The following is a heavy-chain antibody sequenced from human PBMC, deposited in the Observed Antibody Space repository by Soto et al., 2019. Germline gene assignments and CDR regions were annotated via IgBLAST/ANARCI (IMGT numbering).Heavy chain of an antibody. D-gene: IGHD3-22*01. J-gene: IGHJ4*02. Sequence: GGSLRLSCEASGFTFGSFQMNWVRQAPGRGLEWISHISGSGDTIYYADSVKGRFTISRDNAKDSLALHMNSLRAEDTAVYYCVRGSRDYYDSSGFEYWGQGTLVTVSS. CDR1: GFTFGSFQ. V-gene: IGHV3-48*03. CDR2: ISGSGDTI. CDR3: VRGSRDYYDSSGFEY.